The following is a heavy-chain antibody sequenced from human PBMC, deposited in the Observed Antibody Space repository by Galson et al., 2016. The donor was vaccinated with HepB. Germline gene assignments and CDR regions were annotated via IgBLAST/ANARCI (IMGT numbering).Heavy chain of an antibody. V-gene: IGHV1-46*01. Sequence: SVKVSCKASGYTFTNYFIHWVRQAPGQGLEWMGIINPNNAVIDYTQKFKGRLTMTRDTSTSTVNMELSSLRSEDTALYYCARDTLPRGSSSSSAPDYWGQGTLVTVSS. D-gene: IGHD6-6*01. CDR2: INPNNAVI. CDR3: ARDTLPRGSSSSSAPDY. J-gene: IGHJ4*02. CDR1: GYTFTNYF.